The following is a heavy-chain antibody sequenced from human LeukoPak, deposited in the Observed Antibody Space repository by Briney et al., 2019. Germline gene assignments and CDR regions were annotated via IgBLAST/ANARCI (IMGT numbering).Heavy chain of an antibody. CDR1: GGSLSSGGYS. Sequence: SETLSLTCAVSGGSLSSGGYSWSWIRQPPGKGLEWLGYISSSGSTYYNPSLKSRVSISVDTSKNQFSLKLTSVTAADTAVYYCARGDYYFGSGSYETWGQGTLVTVSS. CDR3: ARGDYYFGSGSYET. D-gene: IGHD3-10*01. V-gene: IGHV4-30-4*07. J-gene: IGHJ5*02. CDR2: ISSSGST.